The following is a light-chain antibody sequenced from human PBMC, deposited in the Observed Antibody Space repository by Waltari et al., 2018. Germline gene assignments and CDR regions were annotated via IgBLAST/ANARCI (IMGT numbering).Light chain of an antibody. CDR1: RSDIGNSNA. V-gene: IGLV2-18*02. CDR2: EVT. J-gene: IGLJ2*01. Sequence: QSALTQPPSVSKSPGQSVTISCTGSRSDIGNSNAVSWYQQHSGIAPRLLIYEVTERPSGVSDRFSGSKSGNTASLTISGLQAEDEADYYCASYRSGGTVLFGGGTRLTVL. CDR3: ASYRSGGTVL.